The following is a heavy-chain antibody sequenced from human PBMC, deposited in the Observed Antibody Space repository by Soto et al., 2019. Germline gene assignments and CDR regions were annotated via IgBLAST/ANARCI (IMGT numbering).Heavy chain of an antibody. D-gene: IGHD6-19*01. V-gene: IGHV3-23*01. Sequence: EVQLLESGGGLVQPGGSLRLSCAASGFTFSSYAMSWVRQAPGKGLEWVSVISGSGGSTYYADSVQGRFTISRDNSKNTLYLQTNSLRAEDTAVYSCARRTSGWYLDYWGQGTLVTVSS. J-gene: IGHJ4*02. CDR2: ISGSGGST. CDR1: GFTFSSYA. CDR3: ARRTSGWYLDY.